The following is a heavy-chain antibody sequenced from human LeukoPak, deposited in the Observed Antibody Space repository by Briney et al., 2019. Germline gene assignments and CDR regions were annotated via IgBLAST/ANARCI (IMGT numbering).Heavy chain of an antibody. D-gene: IGHD2-21*02. CDR1: GFTFSNFV. Sequence: PGGSLRLSCACSGFTFSNFVMGWVRQAPGKGLEWVSAISGGDVISRYYVDSVKGRFTISRHNSWNTLYLLLNSLRVDDTARYYCVAYDDSSDSSDCYYWGRGTLVTVSS. J-gene: IGHJ4*02. CDR2: ISGGDVISR. CDR3: VAYDDSSDSSDCYY. V-gene: IGHV3-23*01.